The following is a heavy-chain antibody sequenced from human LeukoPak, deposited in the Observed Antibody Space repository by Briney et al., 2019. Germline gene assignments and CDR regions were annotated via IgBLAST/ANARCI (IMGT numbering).Heavy chain of an antibody. D-gene: IGHD2-21*02. CDR3: ARTATDAFDI. V-gene: IGHV3-74*01. J-gene: IGHJ3*02. Sequence: GGSLRLPCAASGFTFRSYWMHWVRPDPGEGLVWVSLMSGDGSSTSYADSVKGRFTISRDNAKNTLYLQMNRLRAEDTAVYYCARTATDAFDIWGQGTMVTVSS. CDR1: GFTFRSYW. CDR2: MSGDGSST.